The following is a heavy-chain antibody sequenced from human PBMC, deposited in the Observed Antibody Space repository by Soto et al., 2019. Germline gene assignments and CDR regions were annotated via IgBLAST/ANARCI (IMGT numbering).Heavy chain of an antibody. V-gene: IGHV4-30-2*06. CDR3: ARGGGYDSFDF. CDR2: ISHVETT. J-gene: IGHJ4*02. CDR1: GVTISYGGYS. Sequence: KTSETLSLTCSVSGVTISYGGYSWSWIRQSPGKGLEWLGYISHVETTYYNPSFQSRLSLSIDRTRNQFSLSLSSMTAADKDVYYCARGGGYDSFDFWGQGIQVTVS. D-gene: IGHD3-3*01.